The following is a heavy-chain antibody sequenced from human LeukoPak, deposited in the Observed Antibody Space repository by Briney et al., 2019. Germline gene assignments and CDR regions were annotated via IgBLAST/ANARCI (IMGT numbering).Heavy chain of an antibody. CDR1: GFTFSSYE. Sequence: PGGSLRLSCAASGFTFSSYEMNWVRQAPGKGLEGVSYISSSGSSSGRIIDYADSVKGRFTISRDNSKDTLYLQMNSLRAEDTAVYYCARVFGVSLASSLRYSSGRGYLDYWGQGTLVTVSS. CDR3: ARVFGVSLASSLRYSSGRGYLDY. CDR2: ISSSGSSSGRII. D-gene: IGHD6-19*01. J-gene: IGHJ4*02. V-gene: IGHV3-48*03.